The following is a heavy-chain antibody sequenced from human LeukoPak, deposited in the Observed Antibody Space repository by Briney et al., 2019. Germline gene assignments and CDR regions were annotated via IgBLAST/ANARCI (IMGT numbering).Heavy chain of an antibody. CDR2: INPSGGST. CDR1: GYTFTSYY. D-gene: IGHD5-12*01. Sequence: TSVKVSCKASGYTFTSYYMHWVRQAPGQGLEWMGIINPSGGSTSYAQKFQGRVTMTRDTSTSTVYMELSSLRSEDTAVYYCARVIRAWLRRDRPGMDVWGQGTTVTVSS. J-gene: IGHJ6*02. V-gene: IGHV1-46*01. CDR3: ARVIRAWLRRDRPGMDV.